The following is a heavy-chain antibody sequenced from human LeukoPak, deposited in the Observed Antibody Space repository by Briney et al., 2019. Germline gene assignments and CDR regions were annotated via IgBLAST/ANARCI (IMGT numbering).Heavy chain of an antibody. CDR3: ARSPGSTWSFDY. V-gene: IGHV3-48*03. J-gene: IGHJ4*02. CDR2: ISYSGSTT. Sequence: TGGSLRLSCAASGLTFTNFEMNWVRQAPGKGLEWVSYISYSGSTTSYADSVKGRFTISRDNAKNSLYLLMNSLRAEDTAVYCCARSPGSTWSFDYWGQGTLVTVSS. CDR1: GLTFTNFE. D-gene: IGHD6-13*01.